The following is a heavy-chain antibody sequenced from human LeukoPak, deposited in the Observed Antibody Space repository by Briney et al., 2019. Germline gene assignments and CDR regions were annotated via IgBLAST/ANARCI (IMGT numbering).Heavy chain of an antibody. D-gene: IGHD3-3*01. CDR1: GGSFSGYY. Sequence: SETLSLTCAVYGGSFSGYYWSWIRQPPGKGLEWIGEINHSGSTNYNPSLKSRVTISVDTSKSQFSLKLSSVTAADTAVYYCARLYDFWSGYYYYYYMDVWGKGTTVTVSS. J-gene: IGHJ6*03. CDR3: ARLYDFWSGYYYYYYMDV. V-gene: IGHV4-34*01. CDR2: INHSGST.